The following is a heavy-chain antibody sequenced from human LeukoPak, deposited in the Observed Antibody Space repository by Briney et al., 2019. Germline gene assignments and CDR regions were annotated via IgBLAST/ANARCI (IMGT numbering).Heavy chain of an antibody. CDR3: VKTGSGSFGDY. D-gene: IGHD2-15*01. J-gene: IGHJ4*02. V-gene: IGHV3-30*02. Sequence: GGSLRLSCAASGFTFSGYDMYWVRQAPGKGLEWVAFIRYDESHKYYVDSVKGRFTIYRDNSMNTMYLQMNSLRPDDTAVYYCVKTGSGSFGDYWGQGTLVTISS. CDR1: GFTFSGYD. CDR2: IRYDESHK.